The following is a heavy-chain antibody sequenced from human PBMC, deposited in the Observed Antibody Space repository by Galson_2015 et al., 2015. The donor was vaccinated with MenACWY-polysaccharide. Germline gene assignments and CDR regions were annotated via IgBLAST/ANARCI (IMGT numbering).Heavy chain of an antibody. CDR3: AREPTHSASFGWFDP. Sequence: ETLSLTCSVSGGSLTAYYWAWIRQPPGKGPEWIGYMSYSGRANYNPSLKSRVIISLDTSKNQFSLRLTSVTAADTAMYYCAREPTHSASFGWFDPWGQGTLVTVSP. V-gene: IGHV4-59*01. J-gene: IGHJ5*02. D-gene: IGHD1-26*01. CDR2: MSYSGRA. CDR1: GGSLTAYY.